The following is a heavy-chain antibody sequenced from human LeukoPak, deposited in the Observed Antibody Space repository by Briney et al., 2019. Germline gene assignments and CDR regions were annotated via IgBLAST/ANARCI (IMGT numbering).Heavy chain of an antibody. CDR1: GFTFSNAW. Sequence: PGGSLRLSCAASGFTFSNAWMNWVRQAPGKGLEWVGRIKSKTDGGTTDYAAPVKGRFTISRDDSKNTLYLQMNSLKTEDTAVYYCTTDRRGYSYGFGLRYWGQGTLVTVSS. D-gene: IGHD5-18*01. V-gene: IGHV3-15*01. J-gene: IGHJ4*02. CDR2: IKSKTDGGTT. CDR3: TTDRRGYSYGFGLRY.